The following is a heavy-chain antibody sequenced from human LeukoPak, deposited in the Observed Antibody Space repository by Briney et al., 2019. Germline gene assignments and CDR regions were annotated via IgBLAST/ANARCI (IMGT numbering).Heavy chain of an antibody. J-gene: IGHJ5*02. CDR2: IYYSGST. V-gene: IGHV4-39*07. CDR3: ARGLAGSYNWFDP. D-gene: IGHD3-10*01. CDR1: GGSISSSFYY. Sequence: SETLSFTCTVSGGSISSSFYYWGWIRQPPGKGLEWIGSIYYSGSTYYNPSLKNRVTISVDTSKNQFSLKLSSVTAADTAVYYCARGLAGSYNWFDPWGQGTLVTVSS.